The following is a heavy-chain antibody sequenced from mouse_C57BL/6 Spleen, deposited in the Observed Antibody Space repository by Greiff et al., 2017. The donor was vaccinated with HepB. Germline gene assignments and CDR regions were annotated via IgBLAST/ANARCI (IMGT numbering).Heavy chain of an antibody. J-gene: IGHJ4*01. CDR2: IWSGGST. D-gene: IGHD1-1*01. CDR1: GFSLTSYG. CDR3: AINIDYGSSSYAMDY. V-gene: IGHV2-2*01. Sequence: QVQLQQSGPGLVQPSQSLSITCTVSGFSLTSYGVHWVRQSPGKGLEWLGVIWSGGSTDDNATFISRLSIRKENSKSQVFFKMNSLQADDTAIYYCAINIDYGSSSYAMDYWGQGTSVTVSS.